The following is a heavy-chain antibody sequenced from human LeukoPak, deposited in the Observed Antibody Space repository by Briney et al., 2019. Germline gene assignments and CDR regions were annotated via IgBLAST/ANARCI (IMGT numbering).Heavy chain of an antibody. CDR3: ARDEEYSGYDSGLYYYYGMDV. D-gene: IGHD5-12*01. Sequence: GGSLRLSCAASGFTFSCHRMNWVRQAPGKGLEWVPPISSSSSYIYHGDSVKARFTISRNNAKNSLYLQMNSLRAKDTAVYYCARDEEYSGYDSGLYYYYGMDVWGQGTTVTVSS. V-gene: IGHV3-21*01. CDR1: GFTFSCHR. CDR2: ISSSSSYI. J-gene: IGHJ6*01.